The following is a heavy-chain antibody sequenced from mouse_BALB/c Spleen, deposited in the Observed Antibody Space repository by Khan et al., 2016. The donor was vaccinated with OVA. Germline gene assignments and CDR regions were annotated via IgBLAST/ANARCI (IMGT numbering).Heavy chain of an antibody. Sequence: VQLQQSGPELMKPGASVKISCKASGYSFTNYYIHWVIQSPGKSLEWIGYIDPFSGVSTYTQNFKGQATLTVDKSSSTAYIHLSILTSEDSAVYYCTRHGYVACFTYWGQGTLVTVSA. J-gene: IGHJ3*01. CDR1: GYSFTNYY. CDR2: IDPFSGVS. V-gene: IGHV1S135*01. CDR3: TRHGYVACFTY. D-gene: IGHD2-2*01.